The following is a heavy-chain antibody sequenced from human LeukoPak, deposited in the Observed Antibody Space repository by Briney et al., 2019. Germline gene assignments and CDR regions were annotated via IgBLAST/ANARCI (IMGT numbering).Heavy chain of an antibody. Sequence: GGSLRLSCAASGFTFSNYWMSWVRRAPGKGLECVANIKQDGSETYYVDTVRGRSTISRDKAKKSLYLQMNSLRAEDTAVYYCARDFWGAYRVDYFDYWGQGTLVTVSS. CDR2: IKQDGSET. J-gene: IGHJ4*02. CDR3: ARDFWGAYRVDYFDY. D-gene: IGHD3-3*01. CDR1: GFTFSNYW. V-gene: IGHV3-7*01.